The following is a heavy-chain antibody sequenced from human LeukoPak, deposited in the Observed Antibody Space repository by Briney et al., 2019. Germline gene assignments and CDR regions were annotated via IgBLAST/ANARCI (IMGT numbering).Heavy chain of an antibody. D-gene: IGHD7-27*01. CDR2: ISYDGSNK. CDR1: GFTFSSYG. J-gene: IGHJ4*02. Sequence: GGSLRLSCAASGFTFSSYGMHWVRQAPGKGLEWVAVISYDGSNKYYADSVKGRFTISRDNSKNTLYLQMNSLRAEDTAVYYCASSGDGLWWPFDYWGQGTLVAVSS. V-gene: IGHV3-30*03. CDR3: ASSGDGLWWPFDY.